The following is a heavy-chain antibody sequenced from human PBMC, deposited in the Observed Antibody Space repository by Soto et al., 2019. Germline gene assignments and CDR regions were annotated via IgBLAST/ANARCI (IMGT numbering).Heavy chain of an antibody. CDR2: INAGNGNT. D-gene: IGHD1-1*01. V-gene: IGHV1-3*01. J-gene: IGHJ4*02. CDR1: GYTFTSYA. Sequence: QVQLVQSGAEVKKPGASVKVSCKASGYTFTSYAMHWVHQAPGQRLEWMGWINAGNGNTKYSQKFQGRVTITRDTSASTAYMELSSLRSEDTAVYYCATGTTHFNFDYWGQGTLVTVSS. CDR3: ATGTTHFNFDY.